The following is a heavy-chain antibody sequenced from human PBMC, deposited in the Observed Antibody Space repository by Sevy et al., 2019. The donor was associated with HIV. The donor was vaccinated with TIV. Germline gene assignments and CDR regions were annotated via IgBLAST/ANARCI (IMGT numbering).Heavy chain of an antibody. V-gene: IGHV3-30*02. D-gene: IGHD2-8*01. CDR3: ARGRKTTEEWLEELDYYYGLDV. Sequence: GGSLILSCAASGFSLTTSDMHWVRQAPGKGLEWVAYVRNDGSNKYYADSVRDRFTISRDSPKNTPYLQMNSLRDEDTAIYYCARGRKTTEEWLEELDYYYGLDVWGQGTTVTVSS. J-gene: IGHJ6*02. CDR2: VRNDGSNK. CDR1: GFSLTTSD.